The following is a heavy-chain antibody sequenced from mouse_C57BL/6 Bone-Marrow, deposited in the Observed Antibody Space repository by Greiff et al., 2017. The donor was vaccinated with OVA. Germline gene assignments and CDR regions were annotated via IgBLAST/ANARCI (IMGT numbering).Heavy chain of an antibody. D-gene: IGHD3-3*01. CDR1: GYTFTSYW. J-gene: IGHJ3*01. CDR2: INPSSGYT. V-gene: IGHV1-7*01. Sequence: VQLQQSGAELAKPGASVKLSCKASGYTFTSYWMHWVKQRPGQGLEWIGYINPSSGYTKYNQKFKDKATLTAGKSSSTAYMQLSSLTYEDSAVYYCARWGLSVAYWGQGTLVTVSA. CDR3: ARWGLSVAY.